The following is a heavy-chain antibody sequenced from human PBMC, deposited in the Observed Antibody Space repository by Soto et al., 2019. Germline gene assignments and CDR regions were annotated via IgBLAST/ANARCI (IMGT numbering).Heavy chain of an antibody. V-gene: IGHV3-74*01. CDR2: INSDGSSI. J-gene: IGHJ4*02. CDR1: GFTFSSYW. Sequence: EVHLVESGGGLVQPGGSLRLSCAASGFTFSSYWMHWVRQAPGKGLVWVSRINSDGSSIRYADSVKGRFTISRDNAKNTLYLQMNNLRADDPAVYYCATSISVGGGGWGQGTLVNVSS. D-gene: IGHD3-16*01. CDR3: ATSISVGGGG.